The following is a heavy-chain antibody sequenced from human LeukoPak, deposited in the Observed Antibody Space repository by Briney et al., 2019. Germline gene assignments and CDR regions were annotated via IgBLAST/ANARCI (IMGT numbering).Heavy chain of an antibody. V-gene: IGHV1-69*05. CDR3: ARARKRYSSSWYFDY. CDR2: IIPIFGTA. CDR1: GGTFSSYA. Sequence: SVKVSCKASGGTFSSYAISWLRQAPGQGLEWMGRIIPIFGTANYAQKFQGRVTITTDESTSTAYMELSSLRSEDTAVYYCARARKRYSSSWYFDYWGQGTLLTVSS. J-gene: IGHJ4*02. D-gene: IGHD6-13*01.